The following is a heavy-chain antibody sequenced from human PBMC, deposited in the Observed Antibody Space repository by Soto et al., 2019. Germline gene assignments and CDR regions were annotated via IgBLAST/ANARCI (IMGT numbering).Heavy chain of an antibody. CDR2: INAGNGNT. D-gene: IGHD2-2*01. CDR3: ARAGRYCSSTSCQKLNWYFDL. Sequence: ASVKVSCKASGYTFTSYAMHWVRQAPGQRLEWMGWINAGNGNTKYSQKFQGRVTITRDTSASTAYMELSSLRSEDTAVYYCARAGRYCSSTSCQKLNWYFDLWGRGTLVTVSS. CDR1: GYTFTSYA. V-gene: IGHV1-3*01. J-gene: IGHJ2*01.